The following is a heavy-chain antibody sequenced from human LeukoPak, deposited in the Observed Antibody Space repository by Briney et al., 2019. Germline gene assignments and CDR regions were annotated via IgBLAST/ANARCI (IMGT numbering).Heavy chain of an antibody. V-gene: IGHV6-1*01. CDR2: TYYRSKWYN. D-gene: IGHD1-26*01. J-gene: IGHJ4*02. Sequence: SQTLSLTCAISGDSVSSNSAAWNWIRQSPSRGLEWLGRTYYRSKWYNDYAVSVKSRITINPDTSKNQFSLQLNSVTPEDTAVYYCARVSGSYYVGRSSYYFDYWGQGTLVTVSS. CDR3: ARVSGSYYVGRSSYYFDY. CDR1: GDSVSSNSAA.